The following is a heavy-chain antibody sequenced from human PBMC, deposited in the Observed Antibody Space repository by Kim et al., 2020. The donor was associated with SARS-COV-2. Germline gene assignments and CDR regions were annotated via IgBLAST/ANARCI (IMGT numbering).Heavy chain of an antibody. D-gene: IGHD3-22*01. V-gene: IGHV3-11*05. J-gene: IGHJ4*02. Sequence: GGSLRLSCAASGFTFSDYYMSWIRQAPGKGLEWVSYISSSSSYTNYADSVKGRFTISRDNAKNSLYLQMNSLRAEDTAVYYCARVGVGWAKYYYDSSAPADYWGQGTLVTVSS. CDR3: ARVGVGWAKYYYDSSAPADY. CDR2: ISSSSSYT. CDR1: GFTFSDYY.